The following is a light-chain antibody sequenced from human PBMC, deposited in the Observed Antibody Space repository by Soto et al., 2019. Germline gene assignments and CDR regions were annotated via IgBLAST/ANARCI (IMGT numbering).Light chain of an antibody. CDR2: NVT. CDR3: CSYAGTYNFWV. J-gene: IGLJ3*02. CDR1: SSDVGRYTY. Sequence: QSALTQPRSVSGSPGQSVTISCTGTSSDVGRYTYVSWYQQHPGKAPKLIIYNVTKRPSGVPDRLSGSKSGNTASLTISGLRAEDEADYYCCSYAGTYNFWVFGGGTKLTVL. V-gene: IGLV2-11*01.